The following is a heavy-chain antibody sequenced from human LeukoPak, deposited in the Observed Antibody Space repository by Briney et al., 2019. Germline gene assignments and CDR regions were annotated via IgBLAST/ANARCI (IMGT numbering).Heavy chain of an antibody. CDR3: ARVFEPLNLYYGMDV. V-gene: IGHV1-18*01. CDR1: GYTLTELS. Sequence: ASVKVSCKVSGYTLTELSMHWVRQAPGQGLEWMGWISAYNGNTNYAQKLQGRVTMTTDTSTSTAYMELRSLRSDDTAVYYCARVFEPLNLYYGMDVWGQGTTVTVSS. D-gene: IGHD3-9*01. J-gene: IGHJ6*02. CDR2: ISAYNGNT.